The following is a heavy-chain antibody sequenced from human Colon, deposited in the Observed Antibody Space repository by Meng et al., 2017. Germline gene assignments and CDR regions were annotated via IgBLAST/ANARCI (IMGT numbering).Heavy chain of an antibody. CDR3: ARAVYDSSGYFSYYFDY. D-gene: IGHD3-22*01. V-gene: IGHV4-61*02. Sequence: QVQRQESGPGLVKPSQHLSLTCTVSGASISSGLYWWTWIRQPAGKGLEWIGRVSTTGDTYYNPSLKSRVTISVDKSKNEVSLELTSVTAADTATYYCARAVYDSSGYFSYYFDYWGQGTLVTVSS. CDR1: GASISSGLYW. CDR2: VSTTGDT. J-gene: IGHJ4*02.